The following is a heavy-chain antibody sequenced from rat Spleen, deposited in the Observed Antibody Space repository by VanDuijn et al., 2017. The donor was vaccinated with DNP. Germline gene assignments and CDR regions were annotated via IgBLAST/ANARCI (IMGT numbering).Heavy chain of an antibody. CDR2: ISYSGRT. Sequence: EVQLQESGPGLVKPSQSLSLTCSVTGYSITSNYWGWIRKFPGNKMEYIGHISYSGRTNYNPSLKSLFSITRDTSKNQFFLQLNSVTTEDTATYYCARWSRYFDYWGQGVMVTVSS. J-gene: IGHJ2*01. CDR1: GYSITSNY. V-gene: IGHV3-1*01. CDR3: ARWSRYFDY.